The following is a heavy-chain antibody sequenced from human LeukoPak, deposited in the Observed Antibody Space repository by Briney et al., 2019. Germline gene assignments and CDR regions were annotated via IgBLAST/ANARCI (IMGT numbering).Heavy chain of an antibody. D-gene: IGHD6-6*01. CDR2: IYTSGST. CDR1: GGSISSYY. V-gene: IGHV4-4*07. Sequence: SETLSLTCTVSGGSISSYYWSWIRQPAGKGLEWIGRIYTSGSTNYNPSLKSRVTMSVDTSKNQFSLKLSSVIATDTAVYYCARLRRSSSAFRYYYYYMDVWGKGTTVTVSS. CDR3: ARLRRSSSAFRYYYYYMDV. J-gene: IGHJ6*03.